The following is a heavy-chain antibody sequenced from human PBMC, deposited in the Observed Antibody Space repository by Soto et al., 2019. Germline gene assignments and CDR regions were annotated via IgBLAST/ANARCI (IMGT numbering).Heavy chain of an antibody. CDR2: IKDGGST. V-gene: IGHV4-34*01. CDR3: ARCQQCVVATP. CDR1: GGSFTGYY. Sequence: QVQLQQWGAGLLKPSETLSLTCAVNGGSFTGYYWSWVRQPPGKGLEWIGEIKDGGSTNYSPSLRTRVTISAYPAKPQFSLKVTSVTAADTAVSYCARCQQCVVATPWDQGTLVTVSS. D-gene: IGHD2-15*01. J-gene: IGHJ5*02.